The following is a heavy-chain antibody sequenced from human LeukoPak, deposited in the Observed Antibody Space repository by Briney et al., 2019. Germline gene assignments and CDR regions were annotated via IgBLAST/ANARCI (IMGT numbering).Heavy chain of an antibody. CDR3: AKEREAYCSGGSCYGSDKLFPADY. CDR2: INHDGSDK. CDR1: GFTFSTHW. Sequence: GGSLRLSCAASGFTFSTHWMSWVRQAPGRGLEWVANINHDGSDKYYVDSVKGRFTISRDNAKNSLYLQMNSLRAEDTAIYYCAKEREAYCSGGSCYGSDKLFPADYWGQGTLVTVS. J-gene: IGHJ4*02. V-gene: IGHV3-7*05. D-gene: IGHD2-15*01.